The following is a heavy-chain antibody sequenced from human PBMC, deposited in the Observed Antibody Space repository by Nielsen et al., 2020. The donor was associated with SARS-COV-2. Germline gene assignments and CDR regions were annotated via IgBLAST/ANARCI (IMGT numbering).Heavy chain of an antibody. CDR1: GYSLTEIS. CDR3: ATSDFTIIPLF. Sequence: ASVKVSCKVSGYSLTEISTHWVRQAPGKGLEWMGSFDPEDGEIIYAQKFEGRVTMTEDTSTDTAYMELRSLRSEDTAVYYCATSDFTIIPLFWGQGTAVTVSS. D-gene: IGHD3-3*01. J-gene: IGHJ6*02. V-gene: IGHV1-24*01. CDR2: FDPEDGEI.